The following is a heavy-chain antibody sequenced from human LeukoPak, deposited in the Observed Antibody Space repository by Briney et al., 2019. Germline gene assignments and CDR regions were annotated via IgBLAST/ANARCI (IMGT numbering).Heavy chain of an antibody. CDR3: ARYTSLTYGTWDPSFDY. V-gene: IGHV3-7*01. Sequence: QSGGSLRLSCTASGFMFSNYWMNWVRQAPGKGLEWVANINQDGSEKYYVDSVKGRFTISRENAENSLYLQMNSLRAEDTAVYYCARYTSLTYGTWDPSFDYWGQGILVTVSS. J-gene: IGHJ4*02. CDR2: INQDGSEK. D-gene: IGHD4-17*01. CDR1: GFMFSNYW.